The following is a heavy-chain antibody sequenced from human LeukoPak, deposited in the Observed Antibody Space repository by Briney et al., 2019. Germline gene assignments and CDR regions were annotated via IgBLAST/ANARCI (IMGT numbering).Heavy chain of an antibody. CDR1: GFTFSSYG. Sequence: PGGSLRLSCAASGFTFSSYGMHWVRQAPGKGLEWVAVISYDGSNKYYADSVKGRFTISRDNSKNTLYLQMNSLRAEDTAVYYCAKDPGGSYTHWGQGTLVTVSS. CDR2: ISYDGSNK. J-gene: IGHJ4*02. V-gene: IGHV3-30*18. CDR3: AKDPGGSYTH. D-gene: IGHD4-23*01.